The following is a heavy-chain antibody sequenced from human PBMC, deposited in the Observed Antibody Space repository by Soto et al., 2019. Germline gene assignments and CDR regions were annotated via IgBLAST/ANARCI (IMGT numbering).Heavy chain of an antibody. D-gene: IGHD5-18*01. Sequence: GESLKISCECFGYSFATYWIVWVLQMPVKGLEWMGIIFPADSDTRYSPSFQGQVTISADKSISTAYLQWSSPKASDTAIYYCARQYADTSMGGYFYSGLDVWGQGTTVTVSS. CDR3: ARQYADTSMGGYFYSGLDV. CDR2: IFPADSDT. CDR1: GYSFATYW. V-gene: IGHV5-51*01. J-gene: IGHJ6*02.